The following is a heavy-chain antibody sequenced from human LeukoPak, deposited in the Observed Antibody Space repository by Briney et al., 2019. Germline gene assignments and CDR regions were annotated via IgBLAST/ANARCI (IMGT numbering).Heavy chain of an antibody. CDR2: ISGTTSGT. V-gene: IGHV3-23*01. Sequence: PGGSLRLSCAASGFTFSTCAMSWVRQAPGKGLEWVSGISGTTSGTYYADSVKGWFTISRDNSKNTLFLQVNSLRAEDTAVYYCAKVRTYFYHGLDVWGQGTTVTVSS. J-gene: IGHJ6*02. D-gene: IGHD1-14*01. CDR3: AKVRTYFYHGLDV. CDR1: GFTFSTCA.